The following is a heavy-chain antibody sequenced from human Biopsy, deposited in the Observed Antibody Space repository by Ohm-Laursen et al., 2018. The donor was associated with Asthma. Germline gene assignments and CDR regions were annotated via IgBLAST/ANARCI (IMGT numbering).Heavy chain of an antibody. V-gene: IGHV4-30-4*01. CDR2: IYYIGST. CDR3: ARRGGVRRYFDY. CDR1: GGSISSGAYY. J-gene: IGHJ4*02. D-gene: IGHD3-16*01. Sequence: SHTLSLTCTVSGGSISSGAYYWSWVRQPPGKDLEWIGYIYYIGSTYYNPSLKSRVAISLDTSKNQFSLKLSSVTAADTAVYFCARRGGVRRYFDYWGQGTLVTVSS.